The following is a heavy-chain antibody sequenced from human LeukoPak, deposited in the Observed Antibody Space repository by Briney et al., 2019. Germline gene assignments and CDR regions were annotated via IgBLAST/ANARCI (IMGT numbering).Heavy chain of an antibody. CDR3: ARGQWLGWAFDI. CDR1: GGTFSSYA. J-gene: IGHJ3*02. V-gene: IGHV1-69*05. CDR2: IIPIFGTA. D-gene: IGHD6-19*01. Sequence: SVKVSCKASGGTFSSYAISWVRQAPGQGLEWMGRIIPIFGTANYAQKFQGRVTITTDESTSTAYMELSSLRSEDTAVYYCARGQWLGWAFDIWGQGTMVTVSP.